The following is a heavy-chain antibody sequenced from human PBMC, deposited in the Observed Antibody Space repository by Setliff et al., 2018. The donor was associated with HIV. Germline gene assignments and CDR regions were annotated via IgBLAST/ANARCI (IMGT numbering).Heavy chain of an antibody. CDR2: INHSGST. J-gene: IGHJ4*02. CDR1: GGSFSGYY. D-gene: IGHD1-26*01. V-gene: IGHV4-34*01. Sequence: SETLSLTCAVDGGSFSGYYWSWIRQPPGKGLEWIGEINHSGSTYYNPSLKSRVTISVDTSKNQFSLRLSSVTAADTAIYYCARHSSYYGNHDYWGQGTPVTVSS. CDR3: ARHSSYYGNHDY.